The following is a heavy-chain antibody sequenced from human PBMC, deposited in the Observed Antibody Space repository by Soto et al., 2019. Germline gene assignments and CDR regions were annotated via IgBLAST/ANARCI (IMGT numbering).Heavy chain of an antibody. J-gene: IGHJ4*02. CDR3: ARDLYSSSARYFDY. Sequence: PGGSLRLSCAASGFTFSSYAMSWVRQAPGKGLEWVSSISSSSSYIYYADSVKGRFTISRDNAKNSLYLQMNSLRAEDTAVYYCARDLYSSSARYFDYWSQGTLVTVSS. CDR2: ISSSSSYI. D-gene: IGHD6-6*01. CDR1: GFTFSSYA. V-gene: IGHV3-21*01.